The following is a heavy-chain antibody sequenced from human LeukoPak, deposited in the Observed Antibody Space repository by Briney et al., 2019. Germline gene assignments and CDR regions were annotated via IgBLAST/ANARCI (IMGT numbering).Heavy chain of an antibody. J-gene: IGHJ6*03. D-gene: IGHD2-2*02. CDR1: GGTFSSYA. CDR2: IIPIFGTA. CDR3: ASGSLGYCSSTSCYRYYHYYMDV. Sequence: SVKVSCKASGGTFSSYAISWVRQAPGQGLEWMGGIIPIFGTANYAQKFPGRVTITTDESTSTAYMELSSLRSEDTAVYYCASGSLGYCSSTSCYRYYHYYMDVWGKGTTVTVSS. V-gene: IGHV1-69*05.